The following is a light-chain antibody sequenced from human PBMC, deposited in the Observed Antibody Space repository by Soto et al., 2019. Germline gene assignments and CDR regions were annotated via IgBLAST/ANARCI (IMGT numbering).Light chain of an antibody. CDR2: GAS. CDR3: QHYGSSAYT. Sequence: EFVLTQSPGTLSLSPGERATLSCRASQSVRSNYLAWYQQKPGQSLRLLIYGASNRATGIPDRFSGSGSGTDFTLTISRLEPEDFAVFYCQHYGSSAYTFGQGTTLEIK. J-gene: IGKJ2*01. V-gene: IGKV3-20*01. CDR1: QSVRSNY.